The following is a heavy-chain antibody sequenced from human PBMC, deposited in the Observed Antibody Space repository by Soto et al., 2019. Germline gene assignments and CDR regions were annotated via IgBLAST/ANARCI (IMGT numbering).Heavy chain of an antibody. CDR1: GGSVSSGSYF. CDR2: IYNSGNT. Sequence: SETLSLTCNVSGGSVSSGSYFRSWIRQPPGKGLEWIGYIYNSGNTKYNPSLKSRVTISADTSKNQFSLKLSSVTAADTAVYYCAREGRVATFDYWGQGSLVT. D-gene: IGHD5-12*01. J-gene: IGHJ4*02. CDR3: AREGRVATFDY. V-gene: IGHV4-61*01.